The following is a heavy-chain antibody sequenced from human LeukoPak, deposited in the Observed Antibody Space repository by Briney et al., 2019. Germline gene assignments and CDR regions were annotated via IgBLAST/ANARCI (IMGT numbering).Heavy chain of an antibody. Sequence: GGSLRLSCAASGCTFSSYAMSWVRQAPGKGLEWVSAISGSGGSTYYADSVKGRFTISRDNSKNTLYLQMNSLRAEDTAVYYCAKTTTVISRYFDYWGQGTLVTVSS. CDR1: GCTFSSYA. CDR2: ISGSGGST. J-gene: IGHJ4*02. CDR3: AKTTTVISRYFDY. V-gene: IGHV3-23*01. D-gene: IGHD4-11*01.